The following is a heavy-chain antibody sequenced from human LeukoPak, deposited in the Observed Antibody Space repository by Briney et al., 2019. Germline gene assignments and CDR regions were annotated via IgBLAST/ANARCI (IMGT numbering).Heavy chain of an antibody. V-gene: IGHV4-59*08. D-gene: IGHD5-12*01. CDR2: MSYSGST. Sequence: PSETLSLTCAVYGESFSGYYWSWIRQPTGKGLEWIGYMSYSGSTNYNPSLKSRVTTSVDTSKNRISLKLTSVTAADTAVYYCARHGGETIVAMILHAFDIWGQGTVVTVSS. CDR1: GESFSGYY. CDR3: ARHGGETIVAMILHAFDI. J-gene: IGHJ3*02.